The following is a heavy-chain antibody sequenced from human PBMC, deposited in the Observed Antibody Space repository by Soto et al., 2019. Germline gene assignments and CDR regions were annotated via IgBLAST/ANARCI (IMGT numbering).Heavy chain of an antibody. CDR1: GGSFSGYY. J-gene: IGHJ4*02. D-gene: IGHD6-6*01. V-gene: IGHV4-34*01. CDR2: INHSGST. Sequence: SETLSLTCAVYGGSFSGYYWSWIRQPPGKGLEWIGEINHSGSTNYNPSLKSRVTISVDTSKNQFSLKLSSVTAADTAVYYCARVGSSSSFDYWGQGTLVTVSS. CDR3: ARVGSSSSFDY.